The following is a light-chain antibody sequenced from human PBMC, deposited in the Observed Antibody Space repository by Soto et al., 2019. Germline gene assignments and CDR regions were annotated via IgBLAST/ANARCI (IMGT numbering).Light chain of an antibody. J-gene: IGKJ4*01. CDR3: MQALQTPLT. CDR2: LGS. V-gene: IGKV2-28*01. Sequence: DIVMTQSPLSLPVTPGEPASISCRSSQSLLHSNGYNYLDWYLQKPGQSPQLLIYLGSNRASGAPDRFSGRGSGTDFTLKISRVEAEDVGVYYCMQALQTPLTFGGGTKVDIK. CDR1: QSLLHSNGYNY.